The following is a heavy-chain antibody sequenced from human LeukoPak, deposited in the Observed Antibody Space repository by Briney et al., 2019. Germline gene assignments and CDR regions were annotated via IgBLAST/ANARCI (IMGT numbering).Heavy chain of an antibody. Sequence: GGSLRLSCAASGFTFNSYAMTWVRQAPGKGLECVSSISGSGGRTYYADSVKGRFTISRDNSKNTLYLQMNSLRTEDTAVYYCARETYCSGGSCYKGNAFDIWGQGTMVTVSS. CDR1: GFTFNSYA. CDR2: ISGSGGRT. D-gene: IGHD2-15*01. J-gene: IGHJ3*02. V-gene: IGHV3-23*01. CDR3: ARETYCSGGSCYKGNAFDI.